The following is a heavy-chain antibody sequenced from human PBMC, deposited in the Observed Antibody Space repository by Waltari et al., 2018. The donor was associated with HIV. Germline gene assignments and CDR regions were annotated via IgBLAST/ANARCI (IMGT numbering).Heavy chain of an antibody. D-gene: IGHD1-26*01. CDR2: IYYSVSN. CDR1: VGSISSSSYY. CDR3: ARENSGSRYYGMDV. V-gene: IGHV4-39*02. J-gene: IGHJ6*02. Sequence: QLQLQESGPGLVKPSETLSLTCTVSVGSISSSSYYWGWIRQPPGKGLGWIGSIYYSVSNYYNPSLKSRVTISVDTSKNQFSLKLSSVTAADTAVYYCARENSGSRYYGMDVWGQGTTVTVSS.